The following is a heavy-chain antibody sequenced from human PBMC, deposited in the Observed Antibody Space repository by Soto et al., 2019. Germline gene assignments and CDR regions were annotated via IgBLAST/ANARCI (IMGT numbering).Heavy chain of an antibody. CDR2: IWYDGSNK. Sequence: GGSLRLSCAASGFTFSTYGMHWVRQAPGKGLEWVAVIWYDGSNKYYADSVKGRFIISRDNSKNTLYLQMNSLRAEDTAVYYCARGYSGYYCAMDVWGQGTTVTVSS. D-gene: IGHD1-26*01. CDR3: ARGYSGYYCAMDV. CDR1: GFTFSTYG. V-gene: IGHV3-33*01. J-gene: IGHJ6*02.